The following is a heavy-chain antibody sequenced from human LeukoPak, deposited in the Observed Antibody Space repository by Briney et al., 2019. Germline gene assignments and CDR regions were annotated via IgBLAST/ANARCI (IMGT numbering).Heavy chain of an antibody. V-gene: IGHV4-34*01. D-gene: IGHD1-26*01. CDR3: ARGYRVVGATRPLYYFDY. CDR1: GESFSGYY. CDR2: INPSGST. J-gene: IGHJ4*02. Sequence: SETLSLTCAVYGESFSGYYWTWIRQPPGKGLEWIGEINPSGSTNYNPSLKSRVTISLDTSKNQFSLRLSSVTAADTAMYYCARGYRVVGATRPLYYFDYWGQGTLVTVSS.